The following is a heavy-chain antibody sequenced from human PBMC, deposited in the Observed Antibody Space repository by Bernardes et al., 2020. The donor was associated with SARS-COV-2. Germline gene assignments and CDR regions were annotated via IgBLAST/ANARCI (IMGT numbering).Heavy chain of an antibody. CDR2: ISSTGSPI. D-gene: IGHD1-1*01. CDR3: ARSGRLEPPSWFDY. V-gene: IGHV3-48*03. Sequence: GGSLRLSCAASGFTFSTYEMNWVRQAPGKGLEWLSYISSTGSPIYYADSVKGRFTISRDNAKNSLYLQMNSLRVEDTAVYYCARSGRLEPPSWFDYWGQGTLVTVSS. CDR1: GFTFSTYE. J-gene: IGHJ4*02.